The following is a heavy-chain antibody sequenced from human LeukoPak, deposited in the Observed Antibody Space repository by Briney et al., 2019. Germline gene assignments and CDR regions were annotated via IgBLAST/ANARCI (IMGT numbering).Heavy chain of an antibody. V-gene: IGHV3-53*01. CDR2: IYSGGST. CDR1: GFTFSSNY. Sequence: GGSLRLSCAASGFTFSSNYMSWVRQAPGKGLEWVSVIYSGGSTYYADSVKGRFTISRDNSKNTLYLQMNSLRAEDTAVYYCARVIVGSWYFDYWGQGTLVTVSS. J-gene: IGHJ4*02. CDR3: ARVIVGSWYFDY. D-gene: IGHD1-14*01.